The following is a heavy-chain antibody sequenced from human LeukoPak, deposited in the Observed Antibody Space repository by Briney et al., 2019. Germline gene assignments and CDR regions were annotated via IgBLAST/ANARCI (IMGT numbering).Heavy chain of an antibody. CDR3: ARDEAAGTEDDAFDI. V-gene: IGHV3-11*01. CDR2: ISSSGSTI. Sequence: PGGSLRLPCAASGFTFSDYYMSWIRQAPGKGLEGVSYISSSGSTIYYADSVKGRFTISRDNAKNSLYLQMNSLRAEDTAVYYCARDEAAGTEDDAFDIWGQGTMVTVSS. CDR1: GFTFSDYY. J-gene: IGHJ3*02. D-gene: IGHD6-13*01.